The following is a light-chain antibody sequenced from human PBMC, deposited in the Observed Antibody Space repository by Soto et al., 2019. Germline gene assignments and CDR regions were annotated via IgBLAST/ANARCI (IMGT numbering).Light chain of an antibody. CDR2: DVN. CDR3: SSYTSSHTRV. J-gene: IGLJ1*01. CDR1: SSDVGGYDF. V-gene: IGLV2-14*01. Sequence: QSALTQPASVSGSPGQSITISCTGTSSDVGGYDFDSWYQHHPGKAPKLMIYDVNNRPSGLSDRFSGSKSGNTASLTISGLQTEDEADYYCSSYTSSHTRVFGTGTKLTVL.